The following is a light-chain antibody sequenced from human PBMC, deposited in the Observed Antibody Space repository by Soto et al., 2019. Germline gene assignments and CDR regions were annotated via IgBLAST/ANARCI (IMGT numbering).Light chain of an antibody. Sequence: EIVLTQSPGTLSLSRGDRATLSCRASQSVSSDYLAWYQQKPGQAPRLLIFGASIRATGISDRFGGSGSGTDFTTTISRLEPEDFEVYYCQQYGSSPITFGPGTKVHIK. V-gene: IGKV3-20*01. CDR3: QQYGSSPIT. J-gene: IGKJ3*01. CDR1: QSVSSDY. CDR2: GAS.